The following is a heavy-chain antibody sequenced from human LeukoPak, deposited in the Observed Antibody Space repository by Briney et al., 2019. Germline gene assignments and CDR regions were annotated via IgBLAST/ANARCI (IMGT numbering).Heavy chain of an antibody. Sequence: SETLSLTCTVSGGSISSGGYYWSWIRQHPGKGLEWIGYIYYSGSTYYNPSLKSRVTISVDTSKNQFSLKLSSVTAADTAVYYCARGNTDGHDYWGQGTLVTVSS. CDR2: IYYSGST. CDR3: ARGNTDGHDY. J-gene: IGHJ4*02. V-gene: IGHV4-31*03. CDR1: GGSISSGGYY.